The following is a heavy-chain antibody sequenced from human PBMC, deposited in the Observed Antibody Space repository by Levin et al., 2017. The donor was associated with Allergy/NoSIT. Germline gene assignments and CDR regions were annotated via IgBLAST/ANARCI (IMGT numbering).Heavy chain of an antibody. CDR1: GFTFCLYG. CDR2: IWYDGSNK. J-gene: IGHJ6*03. CDR3: ARDNPTMTTVTASMDF. D-gene: IGHD4-17*01. V-gene: IGHV3-33*01. Sequence: GGSLRLSCAASGFTFCLYGMHWVRQAPGRGLEWVAVIWYDGSNKYYADSVKGRFTISRDNSKNTLYLQMNSLRAEDTAVYYCARDNPTMTTVTASMDFWGKGTTVTVSS.